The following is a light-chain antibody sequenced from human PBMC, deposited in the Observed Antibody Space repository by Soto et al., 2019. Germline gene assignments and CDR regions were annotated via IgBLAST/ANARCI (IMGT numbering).Light chain of an antibody. CDR3: QTWGTGIVI. Sequence: QPVLTQSPSASASLGASVKLTCTLSSGHSNYAIAWHQQQPEKGTRYLMKLNRDGSHSKGDGIPNRFSGSSSGAERYLTISSLQSEDEADYSCQTWGTGIVIVGGGTKLTVL. V-gene: IGLV4-69*01. CDR1: SGHSNYA. CDR2: LNRDGSH. J-gene: IGLJ2*01.